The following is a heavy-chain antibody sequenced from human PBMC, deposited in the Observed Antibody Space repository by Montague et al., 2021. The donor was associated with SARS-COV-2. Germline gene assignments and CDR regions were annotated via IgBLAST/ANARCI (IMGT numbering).Heavy chain of an antibody. J-gene: IGHJ4*02. CDR1: GGSISTSHW. Sequence: SETLSLTCAVSGGSISTSHWWGWVRQPPGKGLEWIGGIDERGSTNYSPSLKSRVTMSIDKSANQFSLKLASLTAADTAIYFCARDVRTSTWSIRGYGGNYYCDSWGQGTLVAVSS. CDR2: IDERGST. CDR3: ARDVRTSTWSIRGYGGNYYCDS. V-gene: IGHV4-4*02. D-gene: IGHD4-23*01.